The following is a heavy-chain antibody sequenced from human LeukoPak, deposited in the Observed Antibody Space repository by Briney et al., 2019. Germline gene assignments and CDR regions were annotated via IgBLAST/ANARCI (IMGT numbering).Heavy chain of an antibody. J-gene: IGHJ6*03. Sequence: GGALRLSCAASGFTLSSYGLHWVRQAPGTGLEWVAVISDDGSNKHYADSAKRRCTISRDTIKNTLYLQMNSLIAEDPAVYYCAKDSKIHYYDSSGNYYYYYYMDVWGKGTTVTVSS. V-gene: IGHV3-30*18. CDR3: AKDSKIHYYDSSGNYYYYYYMDV. CDR1: GFTLSSYG. CDR2: ISDDGSNK. D-gene: IGHD3-22*01.